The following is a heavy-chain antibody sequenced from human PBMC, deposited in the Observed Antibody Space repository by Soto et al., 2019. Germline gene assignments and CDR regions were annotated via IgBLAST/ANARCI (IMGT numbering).Heavy chain of an antibody. J-gene: IGHJ4*02. CDR1: GFTFSTYA. CDR3: AKGSSASRPYYFDY. Sequence: EVQLLESGGGLVQPGGSLRLSCVASGFTFSTYAMSWVRQAPGKGLEWVSAITGSGGRTYYADSVKGPFTISRDNSKNTQFLQINSLRADDTAVYYCAKGSSASRPYYFDYWGQGTLVTVSS. D-gene: IGHD3-22*01. CDR2: ITGSGGRT. V-gene: IGHV3-23*01.